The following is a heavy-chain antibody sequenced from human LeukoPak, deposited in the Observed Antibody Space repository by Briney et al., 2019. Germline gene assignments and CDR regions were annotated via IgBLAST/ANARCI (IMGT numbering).Heavy chain of an antibody. Sequence: PGRSLRLSCAASGFTFEGCAMHWVRQAPGKGLEWVSSINWDSGYIEYADSVRGRFTISRDNAKNSLYLQMNSLKPGDTALYFCAKEGSVCRNGICRYFDYWGQGTPVTVSS. J-gene: IGHJ4*02. CDR3: AKEGSVCRNGICRYFDY. CDR2: INWDSGYI. D-gene: IGHD2-8*01. V-gene: IGHV3-9*01. CDR1: GFTFEGCA.